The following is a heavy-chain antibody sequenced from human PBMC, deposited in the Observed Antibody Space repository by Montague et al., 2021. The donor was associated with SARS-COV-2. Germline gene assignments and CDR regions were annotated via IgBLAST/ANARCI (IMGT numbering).Heavy chain of an antibody. CDR1: GFTFSSYD. CDR3: ARGDSSGYYYLFDY. V-gene: IGHV3-13*04. D-gene: IGHD3-22*01. J-gene: IGHJ4*02. CDR2: IGTAGDT. Sequence: SLRLSLSASGFTFSSYDMHWVRQATGKGLEWVSAIGTAGDTYYPGSVKGRFTISRENAKNSLYLQMNSLRAGDTAVYYCARGDSSGYYYLFDYWGQGTLVTVSS.